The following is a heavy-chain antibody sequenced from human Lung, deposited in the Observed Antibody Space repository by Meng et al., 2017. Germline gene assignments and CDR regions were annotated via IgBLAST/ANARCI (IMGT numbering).Heavy chain of an antibody. CDR1: GFTFVSKG. Sequence: EVEVGLVHPWRSLGVALATLGFTFVSKGTLWVRQAPDKWLEWVAFIRYDGINKYNVDSVKGRFTISRDNSKNTLYLEMNSMRADDSAVYCCGKAGTLYWGQGTLVTVSS. D-gene: IGHD6-19*01. V-gene: IGHV3-30*02. CDR3: GKAGTLY. CDR2: IRYDGINK. J-gene: IGHJ4*02.